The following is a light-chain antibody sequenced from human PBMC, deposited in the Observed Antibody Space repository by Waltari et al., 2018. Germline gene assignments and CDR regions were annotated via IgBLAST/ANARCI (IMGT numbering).Light chain of an antibody. CDR1: QSVNTF. V-gene: IGKV3-11*01. J-gene: IGKJ3*01. CDR2: DAS. Sequence: EIVLTQSPATLSLSPGERATLSCRASQSVNTFLAWYQQKPGQAPRLLIYDASNRATGIPARFSGSGSGTDFTLTISSLQTEDVAVYYCQQHLTPPFSFGPGTKVDIK. CDR3: QQHLTPPFS.